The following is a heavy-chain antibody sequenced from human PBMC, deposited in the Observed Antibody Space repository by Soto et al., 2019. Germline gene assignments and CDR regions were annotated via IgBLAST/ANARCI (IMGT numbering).Heavy chain of an antibody. J-gene: IGHJ3*02. CDR3: ARDDLGYCRGGSCPTI. CDR2: IYYSGST. D-gene: IGHD2-15*01. V-gene: IGHV4-59*01. Sequence: QVQLQESGPGLVKPSETLSLTCTVSGGSISGYYWSWIRQPPGKGLEWIGYIYYSGSTNHNPSLKSRVTTSGDTAKNHFSRKLSSVTDADTAVYYCARDDLGYCRGGSCPTIWGQGTMVTVSS. CDR1: GGSISGYY.